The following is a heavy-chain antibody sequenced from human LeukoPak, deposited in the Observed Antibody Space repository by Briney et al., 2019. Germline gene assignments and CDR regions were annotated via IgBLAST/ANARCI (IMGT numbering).Heavy chain of an antibody. Sequence: ASVKVSCKASGGTFSSYAISWVRQAPGQGLEWMGGIIPIFGTANYAQKFQGGVTITADESTSTAYMELSSLRSEDTAVYYCARSQQRGYSYGRLDYWGQGTLVTVSS. CDR1: GGTFSSYA. CDR3: ARSQQRGYSYGRLDY. D-gene: IGHD5-18*01. CDR2: IIPIFGTA. J-gene: IGHJ4*02. V-gene: IGHV1-69*01.